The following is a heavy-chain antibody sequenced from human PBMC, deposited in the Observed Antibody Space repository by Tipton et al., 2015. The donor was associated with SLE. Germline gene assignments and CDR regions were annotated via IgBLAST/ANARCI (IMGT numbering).Heavy chain of an antibody. D-gene: IGHD6-19*01. V-gene: IGHV3-7*01. J-gene: IGHJ4*02. CDR2: IKEDGSEK. Sequence: SLRLSCAASGFTFNIYAMTWVRPAPGKGLEWVANIKEDGSEKYYVDSVKGRFTVSRDNAKNSLYLHMNSLRAEDTAVYYCPCSGCPAGWGQGTLVIVSS. CDR1: GFTFNIYA. CDR3: PCSGCPAG.